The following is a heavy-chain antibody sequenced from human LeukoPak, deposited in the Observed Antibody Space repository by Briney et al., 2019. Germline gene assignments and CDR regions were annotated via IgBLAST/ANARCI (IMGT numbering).Heavy chain of an antibody. V-gene: IGHV3-66*01. CDR2: IYSGGST. CDR3: ARDSRVSSGWYGLSDY. Sequence: PGGSLRLSCAASGFTVSSNYMRWVRQAPGKGLEWVSVIYSGGSTYYADSVKGRFTISRDNSKNTLYLQMNSLRAEDTAVYYCARDSRVSSGWYGLSDYWGQGTLVTVSS. CDR1: GFTVSSNY. D-gene: IGHD6-19*01. J-gene: IGHJ4*02.